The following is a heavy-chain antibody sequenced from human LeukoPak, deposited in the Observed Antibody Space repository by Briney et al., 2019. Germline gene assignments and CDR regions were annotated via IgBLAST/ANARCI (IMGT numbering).Heavy chain of an antibody. CDR2: ISSSSSYI. CDR3: ARDDSFTFGGVRMDY. Sequence: PGGSLRLSCAASGFTFSSYAMNWVRQAPGKGLEWVSSISSSSSYIYYADSVKGRFTISRDNAKNSLYLQMNSLRAEDTAVYYCARDDSFTFGGVRMDYWGQGTLVTVSS. D-gene: IGHD3-16*01. J-gene: IGHJ4*02. CDR1: GFTFSSYA. V-gene: IGHV3-21*01.